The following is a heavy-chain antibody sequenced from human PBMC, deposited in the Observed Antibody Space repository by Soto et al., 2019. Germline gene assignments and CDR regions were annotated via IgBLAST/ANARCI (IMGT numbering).Heavy chain of an antibody. CDR2: LSRGDER. CDR3: ATQTISYTWGV. CDR1: GAPITTTKW. Sequence: QEQLQESGPGLVKPSETLSLTCTVSGAPITTTKWWAWVRLPPGKGLEWIGELSRGDERSSNPSLEGRFTMSLDKSNNHFSLKLTSVTVADTAIYYCATQTISYTWGVWGRGTSVTVSS. J-gene: IGHJ6*02. V-gene: IGHV4-4*02. D-gene: IGHD3-16*01.